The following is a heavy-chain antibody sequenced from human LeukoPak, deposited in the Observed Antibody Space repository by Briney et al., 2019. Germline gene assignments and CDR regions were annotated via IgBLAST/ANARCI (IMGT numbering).Heavy chain of an antibody. CDR1: GYTFTSYA. CDR2: IRVYNGDT. V-gene: IGHV1-18*01. CDR3: ARGGSRVTTINILDY. D-gene: IGHD5-24*01. Sequence: ASVKVSCKASGYTFTSYAMNWVRQAPGQGLEWMGWIRVYNGDTNYAQKFKGRVTMTTDTSTNTAYMELRSLGSDDTAVYYCARGGSRVTTINILDYWGQGALVTVSS. J-gene: IGHJ4*02.